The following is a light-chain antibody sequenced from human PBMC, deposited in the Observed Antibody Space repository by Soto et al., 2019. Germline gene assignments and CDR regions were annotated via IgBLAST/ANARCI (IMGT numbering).Light chain of an antibody. V-gene: IGKV3-15*01. J-gene: IGKJ4*01. Sequence: EIVMTQSPATLSVSPGERATLSCRASQSVSSNLAWYQQKPGQAPRLLIYGASTWATGIPARLSGSGSGTDFTLTISSLQSEDFAVYYCQQYNNSPFTFGRGTKVEIK. CDR3: QQYNNSPFT. CDR2: GAS. CDR1: QSVSSN.